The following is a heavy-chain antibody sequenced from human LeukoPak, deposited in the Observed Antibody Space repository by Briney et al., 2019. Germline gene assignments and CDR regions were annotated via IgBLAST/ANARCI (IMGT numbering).Heavy chain of an antibody. J-gene: IGHJ4*02. Sequence: QTGGSLRLSCAASGFTFSNFWMNWVRQAPGKGLEWVAVISYDGSNKYYADSVKGRFTISRDNSKNTLYLQMNSLRAEDTAVYYCAKGPLPRITGTAPFDYWGQGTLVTVSS. V-gene: IGHV3-30*18. CDR1: GFTFSNFW. CDR3: AKGPLPRITGTAPFDY. CDR2: ISYDGSNK. D-gene: IGHD1-7*01.